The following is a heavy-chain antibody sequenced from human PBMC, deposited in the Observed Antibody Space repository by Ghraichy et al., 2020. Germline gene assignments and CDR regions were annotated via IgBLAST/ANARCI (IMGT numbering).Heavy chain of an antibody. CDR2: IIPIFGTA. CDR3: ARAGRIAVAADYFDY. J-gene: IGHJ4*02. CDR1: GGTFSSYA. V-gene: IGHV1-69*13. D-gene: IGHD6-19*01. Sequence: SVKVSCKASGGTFSSYAISWVRQAPGPGLEWMGGIIPIFGTANYAQKFQGRVTITADESTSTAYMELSSLRSEDTAVYYCARAGRIAVAADYFDYWGQGTLVTVSS.